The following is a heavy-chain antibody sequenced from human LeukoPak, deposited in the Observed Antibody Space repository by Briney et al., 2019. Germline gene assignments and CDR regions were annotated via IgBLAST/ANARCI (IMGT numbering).Heavy chain of an antibody. J-gene: IGHJ4*02. CDR3: ARYYYDSSGYEADY. D-gene: IGHD3-22*01. CDR1: GFTFTRYW. CDR2: IKQDGSEQ. Sequence: GGSLRLSCAASGFTFTRYWMAWVRQAPGKGLEWVANIKQDGSEQYHVDSVRGRFTMSRDNSKNTLYLQMNSLRAEDTAVYYCARYYYDSSGYEADYWGQGTLVTVSS. V-gene: IGHV3-7*01.